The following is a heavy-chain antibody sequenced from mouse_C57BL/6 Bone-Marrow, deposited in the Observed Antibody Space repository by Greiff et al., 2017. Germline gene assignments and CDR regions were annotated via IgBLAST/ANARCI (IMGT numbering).Heavy chain of an antibody. D-gene: IGHD1-1*01. Sequence: QVQLQQSGAELARPGASVKLSCKASGYTFTSYGISWVKQRTGQGLEWIGEIYPRSGNTYYNEKFQGKATLTADKSSSTAYMELRSLTSEDSAVFFCARKGYYGSSYGYWGQGTTLTVSS. CDR1: GYTFTSYG. J-gene: IGHJ2*01. V-gene: IGHV1-81*01. CDR2: IYPRSGNT. CDR3: ARKGYYGSSYGY.